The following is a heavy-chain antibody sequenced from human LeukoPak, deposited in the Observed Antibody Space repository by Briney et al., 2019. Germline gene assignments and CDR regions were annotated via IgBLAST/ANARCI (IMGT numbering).Heavy chain of an antibody. Sequence: GGSLRLSCAASGFTFSSYAMHWVRQAPGKGLEWVAVISYDGSNKYYADSVKGRFTISRDNSKNALYLQMNSLRAEDTAVYYCARDTLDEGNHIDYWGQGTLVTVSS. CDR1: GFTFSSYA. V-gene: IGHV3-30*01. CDR3: ARDTLDEGNHIDY. CDR2: ISYDGSNK. J-gene: IGHJ4*02. D-gene: IGHD1-14*01.